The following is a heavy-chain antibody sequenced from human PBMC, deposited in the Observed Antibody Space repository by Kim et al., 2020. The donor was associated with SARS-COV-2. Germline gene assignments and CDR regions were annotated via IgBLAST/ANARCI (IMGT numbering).Heavy chain of an antibody. J-gene: IGHJ4*02. CDR1: GGSISSGGYY. CDR3: ARAGITIFGVVTHFDY. D-gene: IGHD3-3*01. Sequence: SETLSLTCTVSGGSISSGGYYWSWIRQHPGKGLDWIGYIYYSGSTYYNPSLKSRVTISVNTSKNQFSLKLSSVTAADTAVYYCARAGITIFGVVTHFDYWGQGTLGTVSS. V-gene: IGHV4-31*03. CDR2: IYYSGST.